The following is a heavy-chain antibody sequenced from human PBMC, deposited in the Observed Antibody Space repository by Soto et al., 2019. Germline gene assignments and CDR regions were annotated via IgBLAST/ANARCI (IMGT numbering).Heavy chain of an antibody. CDR1: GGSCSGYD. CDR3: ARVNCDSTSCHHWFDP. D-gene: IGHD2-2*01. Sequence: LVSQSLRCGVEGGSCSGYDWSCIRQPPGKGVEWIGEINHSGSTNDNPSLSSRVTISVDTSKNQFSLKLSSVTAADTAVYYCARVNCDSTSCHHWFDPWGQGALVTVHS. CDR2: INHSGST. J-gene: IGHJ5*02. V-gene: IGHV4-34*01.